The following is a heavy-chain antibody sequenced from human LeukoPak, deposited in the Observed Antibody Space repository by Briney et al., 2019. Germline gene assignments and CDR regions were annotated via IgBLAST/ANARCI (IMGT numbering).Heavy chain of an antibody. Sequence: GASVKVSCKASGYTFTSYYMHWVRQAPGQGLEWMGGIIPIFGTANYAQKFQGRVTITADESTSTAYMELSSLRSEDTAVYYCARGYYDSSGYFSHWGQGTLVTVSS. CDR1: GYTFTSYY. V-gene: IGHV1-69*13. D-gene: IGHD3-22*01. CDR2: IIPIFGTA. J-gene: IGHJ4*02. CDR3: ARGYYDSSGYFSH.